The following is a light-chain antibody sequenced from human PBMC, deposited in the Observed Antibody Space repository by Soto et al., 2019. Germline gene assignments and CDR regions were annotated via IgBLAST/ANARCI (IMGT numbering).Light chain of an antibody. CDR1: SSDVGSYNL. J-gene: IGLJ1*01. CDR3: CSYAGSSTYV. CDR2: EVS. Sequence: LTQPASVSGSPGQSITISCTGTSSDVGSYNLVSWYQQHPGKAPKLMIYEVSKRPSGVSNRFSGSKSGNTASLTISGLQAEDEADYYCCSYAGSSTYVFGTGTKVTV. V-gene: IGLV2-23*02.